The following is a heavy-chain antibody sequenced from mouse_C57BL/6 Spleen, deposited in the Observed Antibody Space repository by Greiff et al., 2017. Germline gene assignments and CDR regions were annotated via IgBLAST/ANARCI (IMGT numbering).Heavy chain of an antibody. CDR1: GYTFTSYW. V-gene: IGHV1-59*01. CDR3: ARLSYYYGSSDAMDY. Sequence: QVQLQQPGAELVRPGTSVKLSCKASGYTFTSYWMHWVKQRPGQGLEWIGVIDPSDNYTNYNQKFKGKATLTVDTSSSTAYMQPSSLTSEDAAVYYCARLSYYYGSSDAMDYWGPGTSVTVSS. CDR2: IDPSDNYT. J-gene: IGHJ4*01. D-gene: IGHD1-1*01.